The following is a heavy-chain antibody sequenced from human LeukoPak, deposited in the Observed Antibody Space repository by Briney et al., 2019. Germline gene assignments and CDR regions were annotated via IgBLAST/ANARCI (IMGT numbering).Heavy chain of an antibody. J-gene: IGHJ1*01. Sequence: ASVKVSCKASGYTFTSYGISWVRQAPGQGLEWMGWISAYNGNTNYAQKLQGRVTTTTDTSTSTAYMELRSLRSDDTAVYYCARDPGWRRAEYFQHWGQGTLVTVSS. V-gene: IGHV1-18*01. CDR2: ISAYNGNT. CDR3: ARDPGWRRAEYFQH. D-gene: IGHD6-19*01. CDR1: GYTFTSYG.